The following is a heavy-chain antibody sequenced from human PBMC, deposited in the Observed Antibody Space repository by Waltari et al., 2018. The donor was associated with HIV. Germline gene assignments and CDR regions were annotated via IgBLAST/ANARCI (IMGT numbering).Heavy chain of an antibody. V-gene: IGHV3-21*01. Sequence: EVQLVESGGGLVKPGGSLRLSCVVSGFTFNTLSLKWVRQAPGKGLEWVSSISSTSSFIYYADSVKGRFTISRDNGKNSLYLQINNLRVEDTAVYYCASEDFWSGPHNWGQGTLVTVSS. D-gene: IGHD3-3*01. CDR3: ASEDFWSGPHN. CDR2: ISSTSSFI. CDR1: GFTFNTLS. J-gene: IGHJ4*02.